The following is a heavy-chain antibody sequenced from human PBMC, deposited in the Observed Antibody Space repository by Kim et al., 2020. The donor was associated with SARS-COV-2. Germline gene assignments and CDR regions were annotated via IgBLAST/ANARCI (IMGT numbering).Heavy chain of an antibody. J-gene: IGHJ4*02. Sequence: GGSLRLSCAASGFNFSSFSMNWVRQAPGKGLEWVSYISSSSSNIYYADSVKGRFTISRDNAKNSLYLQMNSLRAEDTAVYYCARAERGVALTCIQLLYYFDYWGQGTLGTVSS. CDR2: ISSSSSNI. CDR3: ARAERGVALTCIQLLYYFDY. V-gene: IGHV3-48*04. D-gene: IGHD5-18*01. CDR1: GFNFSSFS.